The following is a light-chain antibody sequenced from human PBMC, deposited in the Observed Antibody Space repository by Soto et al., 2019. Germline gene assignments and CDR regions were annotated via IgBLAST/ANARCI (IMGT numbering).Light chain of an antibody. CDR3: QQYNRYST. V-gene: IGKV1-5*03. CDR1: QSISSW. CDR2: KAS. J-gene: IGKJ3*01. Sequence: DIQMTQSPSTLSASVGDRVTITCRASQSISSWLAWYQQKPGKAPKLLIYKASSLESGVPSRFSGSGSGTEFTLTISSLQPDDFATYYCQQYNRYSTFGPGTKVDIK.